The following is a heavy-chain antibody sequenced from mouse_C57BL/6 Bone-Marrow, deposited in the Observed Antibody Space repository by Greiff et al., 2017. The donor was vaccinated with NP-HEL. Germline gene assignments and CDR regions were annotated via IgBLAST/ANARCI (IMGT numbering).Heavy chain of an antibody. CDR3: ARWGSNYGYFDV. J-gene: IGHJ1*03. V-gene: IGHV1-55*01. Sequence: QVHVKQPGAELVKPGASVKMSCKASGYTFTSYWITWVKQRPGQGLEWIGDIYPGSGSTNYNEKFKSKATLTVDTSSSTAYMQLSSLTSEDSAVYYCARWGSNYGYFDVWGTGTTVTVSS. CDR2: IYPGSGST. D-gene: IGHD1-1*01. CDR1: GYTFTSYW.